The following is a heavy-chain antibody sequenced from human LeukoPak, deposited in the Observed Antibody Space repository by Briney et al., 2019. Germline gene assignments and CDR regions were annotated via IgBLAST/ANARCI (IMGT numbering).Heavy chain of an antibody. D-gene: IGHD3-10*01. Sequence: GGSLSLSCAASGFTFDDYAMHWVRQAPGKGLEWVSGISWNSGSIGYADSVKGRFTISRDNAKNSLYLQMNSLRAEDTALYYCAKAVRVRGSMGDPNWFYPWGQGTLVTVSS. CDR2: ISWNSGSI. J-gene: IGHJ5*02. CDR3: AKAVRVRGSMGDPNWFYP. CDR1: GFTFDDYA. V-gene: IGHV3-9*01.